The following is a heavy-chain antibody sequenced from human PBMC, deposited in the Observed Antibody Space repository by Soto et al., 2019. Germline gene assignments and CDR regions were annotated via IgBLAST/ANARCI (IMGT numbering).Heavy chain of an antibody. CDR3: AKEQSATFDAFDI. Sequence: PGGSLRLSCSASVFTFSSYAMSWVRQAPGKGLEWVSAISGSGGSTYYADSVKGRFNISRDNSKNTLYLQMNSLRAEDTAVYYCAKEQSATFDAFDIWGQGTMVTVSS. J-gene: IGHJ3*02. CDR2: ISGSGGST. D-gene: IGHD6-19*01. CDR1: VFTFSSYA. V-gene: IGHV3-23*01.